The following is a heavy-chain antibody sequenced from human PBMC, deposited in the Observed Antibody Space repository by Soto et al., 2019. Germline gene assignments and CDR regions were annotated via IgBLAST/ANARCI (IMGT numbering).Heavy chain of an antibody. V-gene: IGHV3-23*01. D-gene: IGHD3-10*01. Sequence: PGGSLRLSCAASGFTFSSYAMSWVRQAPGKGLEWVSAISGSGGGTYYADSVKGRFTISRDNSKNTLYLQMNSLRVEDTAVYYCAKDRAGFSKLFDPWGQGTLVTVSS. CDR2: ISGSGGGT. J-gene: IGHJ5*02. CDR3: AKDRAGFSKLFDP. CDR1: GFTFSSYA.